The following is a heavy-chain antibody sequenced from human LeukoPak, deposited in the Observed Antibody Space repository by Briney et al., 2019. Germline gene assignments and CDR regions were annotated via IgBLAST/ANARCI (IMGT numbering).Heavy chain of an antibody. V-gene: IGHV1-18*01. J-gene: IGHJ4*02. CDR1: GYTFTTYG. CDR2: ISPDNGNT. CDR3: ARLMGYSDYRFDY. D-gene: IGHD4-11*01. Sequence: GASVKVSCKASGYTFTTYGISWVRQAPGQGLEWVGWISPDNGNTIYAQKVQGRVTMTTDTSTSTAYMELGGLRSDDTALYYCARLMGYSDYRFDYWGQGTLVTVSS.